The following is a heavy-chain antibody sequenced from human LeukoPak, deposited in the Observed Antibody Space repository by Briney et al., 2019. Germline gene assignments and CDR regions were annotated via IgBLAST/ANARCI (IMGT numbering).Heavy chain of an antibody. V-gene: IGHV1-18*01. D-gene: IGHD2-15*01. Sequence: ASVTVSCKASGYTFTSYGFSWVRQAPGQGLEWMGWISAYNGNTNYAQKLQGRVTMTTDTSTSTAYMELRSLRSDDTAVYYCARDGGGDCSGGSCYSNYWGQGTLVTVSS. CDR1: GYTFTSYG. CDR3: ARDGGGDCSGGSCYSNY. J-gene: IGHJ4*02. CDR2: ISAYNGNT.